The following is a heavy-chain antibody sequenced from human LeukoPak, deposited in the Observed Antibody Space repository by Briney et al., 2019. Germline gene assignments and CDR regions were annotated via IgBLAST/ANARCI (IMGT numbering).Heavy chain of an antibody. D-gene: IGHD3-3*01. CDR3: AREEHYDFWSGYYYYYGMDV. CDR1: GFTFSSYW. J-gene: IGHJ6*02. Sequence: PGGSLRLSCAASGFTFSSYWMSWVRQAPGKGREWVANIKQDGSEKYYVDSVRGRFTISRDNGKNSLYLQMNSLRAEDTAVYYCAREEHYDFWSGYYYYYGMDVWGQGTTVTVSS. V-gene: IGHV3-7*01. CDR2: IKQDGSEK.